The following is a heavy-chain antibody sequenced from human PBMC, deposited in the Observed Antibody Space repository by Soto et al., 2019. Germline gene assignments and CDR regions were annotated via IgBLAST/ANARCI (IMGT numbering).Heavy chain of an antibody. Sequence: PSETLSLTCTVSGGSISRYYWSWIRQPPGKGLEWIGYIYYSGSTNYNPSLKSRVTISVDTSKNQFSLKLSSVTAADTAVYYCAREDVRLRYFDWLPDAFDIWGQGTMVT. CDR1: GGSISRYY. CDR2: IYYSGST. V-gene: IGHV4-59*01. CDR3: AREDVRLRYFDWLPDAFDI. J-gene: IGHJ3*02. D-gene: IGHD3-9*01.